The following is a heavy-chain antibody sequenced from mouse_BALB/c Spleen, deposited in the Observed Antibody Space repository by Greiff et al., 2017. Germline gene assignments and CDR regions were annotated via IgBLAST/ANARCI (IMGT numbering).Heavy chain of an antibody. CDR3: ARGLSDWYFDV. CDR1: GYTFSSYW. D-gene: IGHD3-1*01. J-gene: IGHJ1*01. CDR2: ILPGSGST. V-gene: IGHV1-9*01. Sequence: QVQLQQSGAELMKPGASVKISCKATGYTFSSYWIEWVKQRPGHGLEWIGEILPGSGSTNYNEKFKGKATFTADTSSNTAYMQLSSLTSEDSAVYYCARGLSDWYFDVWGAGTTVTVSS.